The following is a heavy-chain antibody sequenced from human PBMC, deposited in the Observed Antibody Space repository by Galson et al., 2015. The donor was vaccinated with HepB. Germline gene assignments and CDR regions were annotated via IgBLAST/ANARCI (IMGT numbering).Heavy chain of an antibody. CDR3: ARDLVRGEPDYFDY. Sequence: SLRLSCAASGFTFNSYAMHWVRQAPGEGLEWVTVISYDGRVTYYTDSVKGRFTISRDDSKNTLYLQMNSLRGEDTAVYYCARDLVRGEPDYFDYWGQGTLVSVSS. CDR1: GFTFNSYA. D-gene: IGHD3-10*01. CDR2: ISYDGRVT. J-gene: IGHJ4*02. V-gene: IGHV3-30*04.